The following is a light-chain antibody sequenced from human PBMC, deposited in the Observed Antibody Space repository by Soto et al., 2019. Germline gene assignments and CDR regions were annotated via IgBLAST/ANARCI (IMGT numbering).Light chain of an antibody. V-gene: IGKV3-15*01. J-gene: IGKJ1*01. CDR2: GAS. Sequence: EMVMTQSPATLSVSLGERATLSCRASQSVSTKLVWYQQKPGQAPRLLIYGASTRATGIPARFSGSGSGTEFTLTISSLQSEDFAVYYCQQHDPGWPFGQGTKVQIK. CDR1: QSVSTK. CDR3: QQHDPGWP.